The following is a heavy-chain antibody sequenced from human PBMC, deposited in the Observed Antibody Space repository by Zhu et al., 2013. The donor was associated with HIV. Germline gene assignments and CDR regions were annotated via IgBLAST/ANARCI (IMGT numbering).Heavy chain of an antibody. J-gene: IGHJ5*02. V-gene: IGHV1-2*02. D-gene: IGHD6-6*01. CDR1: GYTFTGYY. Sequence: QVQLVQSGAEVKKPGASVKVSCKASGYTFTGYYMHWVRQAPGQGLEWMGWTNPNSGGTNYAQKFQGRVTMTRDASISTAYMELSSLRSDDTAVYYCANYRSSEQHNWFDPWGQGTLVTVSS. CDR3: ANYRSSEQHNWFDP. CDR2: TNPNSGGT.